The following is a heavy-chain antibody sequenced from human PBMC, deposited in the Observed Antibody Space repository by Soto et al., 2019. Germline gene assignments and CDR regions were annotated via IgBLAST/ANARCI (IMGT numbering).Heavy chain of an antibody. CDR2: ISGTGGST. CDR3: AKARGRYDFWSGFDY. CDR1: GLTFTSYA. J-gene: IGHJ4*02. V-gene: IGHV3-23*01. D-gene: IGHD3-3*01. Sequence: VQLLESGGGLVQPGGSLRLSCAASGLTFTSYAINWVRQAPGKGLEWVSAISGTGGSTYYADSVKGRITISRDNSKNTLYLQMNSLRAEDTAVYYCAKARGRYDFWSGFDYWGQGTLVTVSS.